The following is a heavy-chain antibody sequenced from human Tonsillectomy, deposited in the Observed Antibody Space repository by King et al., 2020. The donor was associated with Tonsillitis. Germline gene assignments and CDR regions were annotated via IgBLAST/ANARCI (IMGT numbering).Heavy chain of an antibody. CDR1: GGSFSGYY. Sequence: HVQLQQWGAGLLKPSETLSLTCAVYGGSFSGYYWGWIRQPPGKGLEWIGEISHSGSTNYNPYLKSRVTISLDTSKNQFSLKLTSVTAADTAVYFCARGKYDFWSNYPDYFDYWGRGTLVTVSS. V-gene: IGHV4-34*01. J-gene: IGHJ4*02. D-gene: IGHD3-3*01. CDR3: ARGKYDFWSNYPDYFDY. CDR2: ISHSGST.